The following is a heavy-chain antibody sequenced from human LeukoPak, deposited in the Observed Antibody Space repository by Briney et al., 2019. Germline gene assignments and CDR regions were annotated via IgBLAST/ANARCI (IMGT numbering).Heavy chain of an antibody. D-gene: IGHD3-10*01. Sequence: GGSLRLSCAASGFTFSSYEMNWVRQAPGKGLEWVSYISSSGSTIYYADSVKGRFTISRDNAKNSLYLQMNSLRAEDTAVYYCAGDSMVRGVTLYYFDYWGQGTLVTVSS. CDR1: GFTFSSYE. J-gene: IGHJ4*02. CDR3: AGDSMVRGVTLYYFDY. CDR2: ISSSGSTI. V-gene: IGHV3-48*03.